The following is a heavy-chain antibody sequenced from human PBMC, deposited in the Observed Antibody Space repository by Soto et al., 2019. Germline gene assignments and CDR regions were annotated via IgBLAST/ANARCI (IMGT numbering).Heavy chain of an antibody. CDR3: AKAIAARPSHDLYFDY. Sequence: GGSLRLSCAASGFTFGSYWMSWVRQAPGKGLEWVANIKQDGSEKYYVDSVKGRFTISRDNAKNSLYLQMNSLRAEDTAVYYCAKAIAARPSHDLYFDYWGQGTLVTVSS. J-gene: IGHJ4*02. V-gene: IGHV3-7*03. CDR2: IKQDGSEK. CDR1: GFTFGSYW. D-gene: IGHD6-6*01.